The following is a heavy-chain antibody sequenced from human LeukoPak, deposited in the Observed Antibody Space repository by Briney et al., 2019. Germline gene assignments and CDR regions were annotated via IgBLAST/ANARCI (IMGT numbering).Heavy chain of an antibody. CDR1: GGSISSYY. CDR3: ARAGYSSSWYSPYNWFDP. J-gene: IGHJ5*02. Sequence: SETLSPTCTVSGGSISSYYWSWIRQPPGQGLEWIGYIYYSGSTNYNPSLKSRVTISVDTSKNQFSLKLSSVTAADTAVYYCARAGYSSSWYSPYNWFDPWGQGTLVTVSS. V-gene: IGHV4-59*01. CDR2: IYYSGST. D-gene: IGHD6-13*01.